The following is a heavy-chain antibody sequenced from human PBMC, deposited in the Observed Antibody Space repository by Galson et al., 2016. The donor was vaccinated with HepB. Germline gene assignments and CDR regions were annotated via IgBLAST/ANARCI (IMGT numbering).Heavy chain of an antibody. J-gene: IGHJ4*02. Sequence: PALVTPTPTLTLTCTVSGFSLSDARMGVSWIRQPPGKALEWLAQVFSNDDKSYSTSLKSRLTISKDTSKSQVVLTMTNVDPVDTATYYCARTGGFDADYFAYWGQGTLVTVSS. V-gene: IGHV2-26*01. D-gene: IGHD3-16*01. CDR1: GFSLSDARMG. CDR3: ARTGGFDADYFAY. CDR2: VFSNDDK.